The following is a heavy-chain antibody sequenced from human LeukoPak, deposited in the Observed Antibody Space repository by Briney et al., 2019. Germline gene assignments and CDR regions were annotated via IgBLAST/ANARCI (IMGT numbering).Heavy chain of an antibody. CDR3: ASSRPLPYDYVWGSYRLDAFDI. Sequence: ASVKVSCKASGYTFSDYYMHWMRQAPGQGLEWMGWISAYNGNTNYAQKLQGRVTMTTDTSTSTAYMELRSLRSDDTAVYYCASSRPLPYDYVWGSYRLDAFDIWGQGTMVTVSS. D-gene: IGHD3-16*02. V-gene: IGHV1-18*04. CDR2: ISAYNGNT. CDR1: GYTFSDYY. J-gene: IGHJ3*02.